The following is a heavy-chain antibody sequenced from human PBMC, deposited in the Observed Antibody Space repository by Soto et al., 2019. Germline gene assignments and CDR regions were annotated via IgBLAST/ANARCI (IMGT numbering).Heavy chain of an antibody. Sequence: EVQLLESGGGLVQPGGSLRLSCAASGFTFSSYAMSWVRQAPGKGLEWVSAISDSGGSTYYADSVNGRFTISRDNSKNTLYLQMNSLRAEDTAVYYCANPTYHHDSSGPKLRGYWGQGTQVTVSS. J-gene: IGHJ4*02. CDR3: ANPTYHHDSSGPKLRGY. CDR1: GFTFSSYA. CDR2: ISDSGGST. V-gene: IGHV3-23*01. D-gene: IGHD3-22*01.